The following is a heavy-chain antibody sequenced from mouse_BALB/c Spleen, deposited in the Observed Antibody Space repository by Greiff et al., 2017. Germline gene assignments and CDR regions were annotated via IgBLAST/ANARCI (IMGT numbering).Heavy chain of an antibody. CDR3: ARWNSLLRLLDY. Sequence: EVQLQQSGTVLARPGASVKMSCKASGYSFTSYWMHWVKQRPGQGLEWIGAIYPGNSDTSYNQKFKGKAKLTAVTSASTAYMELSSLTNEDSAVYYCARWNSLLRLLDYWGQGTTLTVSS. CDR1: GYSFTSYW. D-gene: IGHD1-2*01. J-gene: IGHJ2*01. CDR2: IYPGNSDT. V-gene: IGHV1-5*01.